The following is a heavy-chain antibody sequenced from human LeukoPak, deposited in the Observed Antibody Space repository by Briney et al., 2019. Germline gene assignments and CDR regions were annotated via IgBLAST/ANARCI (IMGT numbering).Heavy chain of an antibody. D-gene: IGHD2-2*01. CDR2: IYSSGST. CDR3: AREIVVVPAAMRDHDAFDI. Sequence: PSQTLSLTCTVSGDSISSGSYYWSWIRQPAGKGLQWIGRIYSSGSTNYNPSLKSRVTISVDTSKNQFSLKLTSVTAADTAVYYCAREIVVVPAAMRDHDAFDIWSQGTMVTVSS. J-gene: IGHJ3*02. V-gene: IGHV4-61*02. CDR1: GDSISSGSYY.